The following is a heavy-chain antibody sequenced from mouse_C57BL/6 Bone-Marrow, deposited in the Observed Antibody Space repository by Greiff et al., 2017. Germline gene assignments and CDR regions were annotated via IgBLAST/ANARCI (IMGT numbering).Heavy chain of an antibody. J-gene: IGHJ3*01. CDR1: GYTFTSYW. Sequence: VQLQQPGAELVMPGASVKLSCKASGYTFTSYWMHWVKQRPGQGLEWIGEIDPSDSYTNYNQKFKGKSTLTVDKSSSTAYMQLSSLTSADSAVSYCARGGGHRFAYWGQGTLVTVSA. V-gene: IGHV1-69*01. CDR2: IDPSDSYT. CDR3: ARGGGHRFAY.